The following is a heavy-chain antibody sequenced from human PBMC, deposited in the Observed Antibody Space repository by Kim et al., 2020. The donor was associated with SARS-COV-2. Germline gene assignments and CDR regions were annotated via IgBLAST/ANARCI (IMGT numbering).Heavy chain of an antibody. CDR3: ARAVGYGSGRTRDYFDY. J-gene: IGHJ4*02. D-gene: IGHD3-10*01. CDR1: GFTFSSYS. V-gene: IGHV3-21*01. CDR2: ISSSSSYI. Sequence: GGSLRLSCAASGFTFSSYSMNWVRQAPGKGLEWVSSISSSSSYIYYADSVKGRFTISRDNAKNSLYLQMNSLRAEDTAVYYCARAVGYGSGRTRDYFDYWGQGTLVTVSS.